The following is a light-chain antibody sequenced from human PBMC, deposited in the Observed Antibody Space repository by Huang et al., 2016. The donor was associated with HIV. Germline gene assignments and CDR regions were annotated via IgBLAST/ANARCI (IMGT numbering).Light chain of an antibody. CDR2: AAS. J-gene: IGKJ2*01. Sequence: DIQMTQSQSSLSASVGDRVTITCRASQGISNSLAWYQQKPEKAPKLLLYAASRLESGVPSRFSGSGSGTDYTLTISSLQPEDFATYYCQQYYSTLPYTFGQGTKLEIK. CDR1: QGISNS. CDR3: QQYYSTLPYT. V-gene: IGKV1-NL1*01.